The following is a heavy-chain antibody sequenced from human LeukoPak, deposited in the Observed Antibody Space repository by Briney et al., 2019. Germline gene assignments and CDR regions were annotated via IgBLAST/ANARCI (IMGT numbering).Heavy chain of an antibody. Sequence: PGGSLRLSCAASGFTFTNFAMYWVRQAPGKGLVWVAVIWSDGSRKEYIDSVKDRFTVSRDNSKNTLYLQMNSLRAEDTALYFCAKDLGVLRSGERHPDNWFDSWGQGTLVTVSS. D-gene: IGHD1-1*01. CDR1: GFTFTNFA. CDR2: IWSDGSRK. CDR3: AKDLGVLRSGERHPDNWFDS. V-gene: IGHV3-33*06. J-gene: IGHJ5*01.